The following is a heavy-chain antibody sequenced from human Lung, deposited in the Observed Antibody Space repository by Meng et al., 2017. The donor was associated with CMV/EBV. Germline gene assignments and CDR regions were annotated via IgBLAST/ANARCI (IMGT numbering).Heavy chain of an antibody. Sequence: SSYSFSNFGISWVRRAPGQGLEWMGWITADSGNTKYAQKVQGRVTLTTDTSTSTAYMDLRSLRSDDTAVYFCARDFWSDYYNPSYFDNWGQGTLVTVSS. V-gene: IGHV1-18*01. CDR3: ARDFWSDYYNPSYFDN. CDR1: SYSFSNFG. CDR2: ITADSGNT. D-gene: IGHD3-3*01. J-gene: IGHJ4*02.